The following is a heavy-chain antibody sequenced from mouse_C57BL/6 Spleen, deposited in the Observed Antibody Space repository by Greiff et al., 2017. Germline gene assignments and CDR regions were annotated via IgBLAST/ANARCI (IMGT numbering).Heavy chain of an antibody. CDR3: ARGGTTVVGYYFDY. V-gene: IGHV1-4*01. J-gene: IGHJ2*01. CDR1: GYTFTSYT. D-gene: IGHD1-1*01. CDR2: INPSSGYT. Sequence: QVQLKQSGAELARPGASVKMSCKASGYTFTSYTMHWVKQRPGQGLEWIGYINPSSGYTKYNQKFKDKATLTADKSSSTAYMQLSSLTSEDSAVYYCARGGTTVVGYYFDYWGQGTTLTVSS.